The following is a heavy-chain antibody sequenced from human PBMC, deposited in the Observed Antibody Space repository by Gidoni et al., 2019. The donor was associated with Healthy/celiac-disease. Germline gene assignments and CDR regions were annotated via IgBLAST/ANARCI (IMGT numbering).Heavy chain of an antibody. D-gene: IGHD3-22*01. CDR1: GGSCSGYY. Sequence: QVQLQQWGAGLLKPSETLSLTCAVYGGSCSGYYWSWIRQPPGKGLEWIGEINHRGSTNYNPSLKSRVTISVDTSKNQFSLKLSSVTAADTAVYYCARGYDSSGYYLDYWGQGTLVTVSS. CDR2: INHRGST. J-gene: IGHJ4*02. V-gene: IGHV4-34*01. CDR3: ARGYDSSGYYLDY.